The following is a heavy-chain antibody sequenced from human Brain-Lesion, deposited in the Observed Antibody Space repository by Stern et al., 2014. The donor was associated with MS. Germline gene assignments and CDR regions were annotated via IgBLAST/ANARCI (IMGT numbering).Heavy chain of an antibody. D-gene: IGHD2-21*02. CDR1: GLTLSSYW. J-gene: IGHJ4*02. V-gene: IGHV3-7*01. CDR3: AADTRAMTVFY. Sequence: EVQLVESGGGLVQPGGSLRLSFAASGLTLSSYWMSWVRQAPGKGLEWVANIKQDGSEKYYVDSVKGRFTISRDNAKNSLFLQMNSLRAEDTAVYYCAADTRAMTVFYWGQGTLVTVSS. CDR2: IKQDGSEK.